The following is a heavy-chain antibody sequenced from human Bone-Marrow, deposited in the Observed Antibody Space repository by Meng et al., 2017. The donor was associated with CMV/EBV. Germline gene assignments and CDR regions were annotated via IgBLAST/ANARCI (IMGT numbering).Heavy chain of an antibody. CDR1: GGSFSGYY. Sequence: SETLSLTCAVYGGSFSGYYWSWIRQPPGKGLEWIGEINHSESTNYNPSLKSRVTISVDTSKNQFSLNLSSVTAADTAVYYCARAVLRYCSGGSCYLSYYYGMDVWGQGTTVTVSS. CDR2: INHSEST. D-gene: IGHD2-15*01. J-gene: IGHJ6*02. V-gene: IGHV4-34*01. CDR3: ARAVLRYCSGGSCYLSYYYGMDV.